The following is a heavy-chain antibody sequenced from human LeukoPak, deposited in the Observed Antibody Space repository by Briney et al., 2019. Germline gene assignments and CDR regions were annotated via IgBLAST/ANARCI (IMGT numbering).Heavy chain of an antibody. D-gene: IGHD3-10*02. Sequence: GGSLRLSCAASGFTFSSYWMNWARQTPGKGLEWVASISNGGSATYYVDSVRGRFTISRDDAKNSLFLQMNGLRADDTAVYYCTRENYVPDSWGQGTLVTVSS. CDR1: GFTFSSYW. V-gene: IGHV3-7*03. CDR2: ISNGGSAT. J-gene: IGHJ4*02. CDR3: TRENYVPDS.